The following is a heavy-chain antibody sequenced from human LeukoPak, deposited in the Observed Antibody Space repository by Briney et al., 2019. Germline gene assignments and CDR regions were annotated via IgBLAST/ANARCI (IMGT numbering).Heavy chain of an antibody. V-gene: IGHV1-69*05. D-gene: IGHD3-16*02. CDR1: GGTFSSYA. Sequence: SVKVSCKASGGTFSSYAISWVRQAPGQGLEWMGGIIPIFGTANYVQKFQGRVTITTDESTSTAYMELSSLRSEDTAVYYCASGNHDYVWGSYRGFDYWGQGTLVTVSS. CDR2: IIPIFGTA. CDR3: ASGNHDYVWGSYRGFDY. J-gene: IGHJ4*02.